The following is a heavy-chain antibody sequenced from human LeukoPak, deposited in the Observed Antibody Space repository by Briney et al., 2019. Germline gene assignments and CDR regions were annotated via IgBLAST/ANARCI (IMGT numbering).Heavy chain of an antibody. D-gene: IGHD2-21*02. CDR1: GGSISSGGYS. J-gene: IGHJ4*02. CDR2: IYHSGST. V-gene: IGHV4-30-2*01. CDR3: ARSTALNFDY. Sequence: SQTLSLTCAVSGGSISSGGYSWSWIRQPPGKGLEWIGYIYHSGSTYYNPSLKSRVTISVDRSKNQFSLKLSSVTAADTAAYYCARSTALNFDYWGQGTLVTVSS.